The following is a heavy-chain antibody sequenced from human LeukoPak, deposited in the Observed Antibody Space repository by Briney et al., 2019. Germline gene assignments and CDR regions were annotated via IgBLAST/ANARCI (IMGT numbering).Heavy chain of an antibody. D-gene: IGHD6-13*01. J-gene: IGHJ4*02. CDR3: ASANLAAAGTVDY. CDR2: INHSGST. V-gene: IGHV4-34*01. CDR1: GGSFSGYY. Sequence: SETLSLTCTVSGGSFSGYYWSWIRQPPGKGLEWIGEINHSGSTNYNPSLKSRVTISVDTSKNQFSLKLSSVTAADTAVYYCASANLAAAGTVDYWGQGTLVTVSS.